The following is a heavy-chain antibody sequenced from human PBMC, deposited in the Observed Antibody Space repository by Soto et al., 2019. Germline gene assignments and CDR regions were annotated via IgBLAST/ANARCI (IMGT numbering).Heavy chain of an antibody. Sequence: SVKVSCQASGGTFSSYAISWVRQAPGQGLEWMGGIIPIFGTANYAQKFQGRVTITADESTSTAYMELSSLRSEDTAVYYCARDRNTMIGATGWFDPWGQGTLVTVSS. CDR2: IIPIFGTA. CDR1: GGTFSSYA. J-gene: IGHJ5*02. CDR3: ARDRNTMIGATGWFDP. V-gene: IGHV1-69*13. D-gene: IGHD3-22*01.